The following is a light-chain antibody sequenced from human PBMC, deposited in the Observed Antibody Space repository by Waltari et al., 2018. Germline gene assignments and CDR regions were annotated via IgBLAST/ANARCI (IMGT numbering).Light chain of an antibody. CDR1: NSNIGNNY. CDR3: AIWDSSLNAIV. J-gene: IGLJ3*02. Sequence: QSVLTQPPSVSAAPGQKVTISCSGTNSNIGNNYVACYQQLPGTAPKLLIYDNNKRPSGIPDRFSGSKSGRTATLAISGLQTGDEADYSCAIWDSSLNAIVFGGGTKLTVL. V-gene: IGLV1-51*01. CDR2: DNN.